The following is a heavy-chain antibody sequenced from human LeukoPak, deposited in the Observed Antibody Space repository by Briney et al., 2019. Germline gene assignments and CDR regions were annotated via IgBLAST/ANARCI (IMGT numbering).Heavy chain of an antibody. CDR1: GFTFSSYS. J-gene: IGHJ4*02. V-gene: IGHV3-21*04. CDR3: ARRRDSGSLQHFDY. Sequence: GGSLRLSCAASGFTFSSYSMNWVRQAPGKGLEWVSSISSSSSYIYYADSVKGRFTISRDNSKNTLYLQMNSLRAEDTAVYYCARRRDSGSLQHFDYWGQGTLVTVSS. CDR2: ISSSSSYI. D-gene: IGHD1-26*01.